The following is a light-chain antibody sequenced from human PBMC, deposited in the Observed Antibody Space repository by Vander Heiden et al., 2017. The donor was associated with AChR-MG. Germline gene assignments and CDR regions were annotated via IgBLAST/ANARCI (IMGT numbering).Light chain of an antibody. CDR1: HTVRSS. V-gene: IGKV3-11*01. Sequence: DIVLTPSPDTLSSSPRDRATLSCRASHTVRSSFRWYQQRPGQAPRLLIYDASNRATGIPARFSGSGSGTDFTLNISSLEPEDFAVYYGDQRSNWPWTFGQGTKVEVK. CDR2: DAS. J-gene: IGKJ1*01. CDR3: DQRSNWPWT.